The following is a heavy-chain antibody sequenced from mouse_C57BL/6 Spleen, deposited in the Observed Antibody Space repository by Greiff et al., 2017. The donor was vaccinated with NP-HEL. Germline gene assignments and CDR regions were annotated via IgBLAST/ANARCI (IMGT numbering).Heavy chain of an antibody. J-gene: IGHJ4*01. Sequence: EVMLVESGGDLVKPGGSLKLSCAASGFTFSSYGMSWVRQTPDKRLEWVATISSGGSYTYYPDSVKGRFTISRDNAKNTLYLQMSSLKSEDTAMYYCARPLYDDGYYSYAMDYWGQGTSVTVSS. CDR3: ARPLYDDGYYSYAMDY. D-gene: IGHD2-3*01. CDR2: ISSGGSYT. CDR1: GFTFSSYG. V-gene: IGHV5-6*02.